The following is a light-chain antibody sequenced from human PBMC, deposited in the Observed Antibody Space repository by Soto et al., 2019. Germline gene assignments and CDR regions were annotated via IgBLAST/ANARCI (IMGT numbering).Light chain of an antibody. CDR2: EVT. CDR3: AAWDDTLNGWV. CDR1: SSHVGGYDY. J-gene: IGLJ3*02. V-gene: IGLV2-8*01. Sequence: QSALTQPPSASGSLGQSVTISCTGTSSHVGGYDYVSWYQQHPGKAPKLMIYEVTIRPSGVSDRFSGSKSGNTASLTVSGLQAEDEADYYCAAWDDTLNGWVFGGGTKLTVL.